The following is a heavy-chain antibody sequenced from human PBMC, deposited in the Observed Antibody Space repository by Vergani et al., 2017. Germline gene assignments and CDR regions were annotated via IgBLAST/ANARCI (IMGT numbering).Heavy chain of an antibody. V-gene: IGHV2-70*15. CDR2: IDWDDDK. CDR3: ARIRWGSGWYSVDY. Sequence: QVTLRESGPALVKPTQTLTLTCTFSGFSLSTSGMCVSWIRQPPGKALEWLARIDWDDDKYYSTSLKTRLTNSKDTSKNQVVLTMTDMDPVDTATYYCARIRWGSGWYSVDYWGQGTLVTVSS. CDR1: GFSLSTSGMC. D-gene: IGHD6-19*01. J-gene: IGHJ4*02.